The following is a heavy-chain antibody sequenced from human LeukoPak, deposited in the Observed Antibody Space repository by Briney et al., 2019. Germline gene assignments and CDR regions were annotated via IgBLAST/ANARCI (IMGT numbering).Heavy chain of an antibody. Sequence: GGSLRLSCAASGFTFSSYAMSSVRQAPGEGLEWVSAICGSGGSTYYADSVKGRFTISRDNSKNTLYLQMNRLRAEDTAVYYCAKVRYGYEDWFDPWGQGTLVTVSS. CDR3: AKVRYGYEDWFDP. CDR1: GFTFSSYA. V-gene: IGHV3-23*01. J-gene: IGHJ5*02. D-gene: IGHD5-18*01. CDR2: ICGSGGST.